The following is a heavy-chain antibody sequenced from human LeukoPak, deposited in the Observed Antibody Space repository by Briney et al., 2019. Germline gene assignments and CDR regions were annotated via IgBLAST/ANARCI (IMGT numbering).Heavy chain of an antibody. CDR2: IYSGGTT. CDR3: ARDQDSGYGDAFDI. V-gene: IGHV3-66*01. D-gene: IGHD5-12*01. CDR1: GFTVSSQY. Sequence: GGSLRLSCAASGFTVSSQYMNWVRQAPGKGLEWVSVIYSGGTTYYADAVKARFTISRDNSKITLYLQMNSLRAEDTSVYYCARDQDSGYGDAFDIWGQWTMVTVSS. J-gene: IGHJ3*02.